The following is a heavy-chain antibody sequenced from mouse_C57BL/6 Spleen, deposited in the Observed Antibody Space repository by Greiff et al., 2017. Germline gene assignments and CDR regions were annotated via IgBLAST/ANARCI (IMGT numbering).Heavy chain of an antibody. Sequence: VQLKQSGAELVRPGASVKLSCTASGFNIKDYYMHWVKQRPEQGLEWIGRIDPEDGDTEYAPKFQGKATMTADTSSNTAYLQLSSLTSEDTAVYYCTLDYYGSSDWYFDVWGTGTTVTVSS. CDR1: GFNIKDYY. CDR3: TLDYYGSSDWYFDV. D-gene: IGHD1-1*01. CDR2: IDPEDGDT. V-gene: IGHV14-1*01. J-gene: IGHJ1*03.